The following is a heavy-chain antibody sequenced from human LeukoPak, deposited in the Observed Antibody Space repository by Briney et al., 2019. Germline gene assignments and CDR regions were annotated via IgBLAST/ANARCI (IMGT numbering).Heavy chain of an antibody. CDR2: IRYDGSNK. CDR1: GLTFSSYG. J-gene: IGHJ4*02. D-gene: IGHD3-22*01. Sequence: PGGSLRLSCAASGLTFSSYGMHWVRQAPGKGLEWVAFIRYDGSNKYYADSVKGRFTISRDNSKNTLYVQMNSLRPDDTAVYYCAKDSSDYYFDYWGQGTLVTVSS. V-gene: IGHV3-30*02. CDR3: AKDSSDYYFDY.